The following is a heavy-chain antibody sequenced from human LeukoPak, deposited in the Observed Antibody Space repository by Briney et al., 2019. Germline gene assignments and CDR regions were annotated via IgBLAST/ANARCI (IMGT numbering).Heavy chain of an antibody. CDR2: MSFDGSNK. J-gene: IGHJ4*02. CDR1: GFTFSSYG. Sequence: GRSLRLSCAASGFTFSSYGMHWVRQAPGKGLEWVAIMSFDGSNKYYADSVKGRFTISRDNSKNTLYLQMNSLGAEDTAVYYCAKDLDRGPGIAVAGPHSGQQMGGLNYWGQGTLVTVSS. D-gene: IGHD6-19*01. CDR3: AKDLDRGPGIAVAGPHSGQQMGGLNY. V-gene: IGHV3-30*18.